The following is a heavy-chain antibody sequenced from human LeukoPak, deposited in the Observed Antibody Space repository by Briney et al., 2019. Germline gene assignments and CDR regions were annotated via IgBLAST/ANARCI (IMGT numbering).Heavy chain of an antibody. J-gene: IGHJ5*02. CDR3: AKVGGYSYGYNWFDP. CDR2: ISGSGGST. D-gene: IGHD5-18*01. CDR1: GFTFSSYA. V-gene: IGHV3-23*01. Sequence: GGSLRLSCAASGFTFSSYAMSWVRQAPGKGLEWVSAISGSGGSTYYADSVKGRFTISRDNSKSTLYLQMNSLRAEDTAVYYCAKVGGYSYGYNWFDPWGQGTLVTVSS.